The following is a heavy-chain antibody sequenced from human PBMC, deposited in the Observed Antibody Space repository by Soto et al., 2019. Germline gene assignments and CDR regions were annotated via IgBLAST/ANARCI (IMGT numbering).Heavy chain of an antibody. CDR3: VGSPGGLGWFDP. D-gene: IGHD6-19*01. CDR2: LYYSGSV. Sequence: QVQLQESGPRLVKPSETLSLTCTVSRGSISRYYFSWIRQPPGKGLEWIGYLYYSGSVTYNPSLRSPVTLTVDRPKNQISLELNCGTAADAAVYCCVGSPGGLGWFDPWGLGILVTVSS. CDR1: RGSISRYY. V-gene: IGHV4-59*01. J-gene: IGHJ5*02.